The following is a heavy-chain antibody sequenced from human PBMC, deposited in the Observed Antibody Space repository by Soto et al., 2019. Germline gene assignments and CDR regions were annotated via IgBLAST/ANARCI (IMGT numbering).Heavy chain of an antibody. CDR2: IIPISGTA. D-gene: IGHD2-2*01. J-gene: IGHJ6*02. V-gene: IGHV1-69*01. CDR3: ARSHGSSTSLEIYYYYYYGMDV. Sequence: QVQLVQSGAEVKKPGSSVKVSCKASGGTFSSYAISWVRQAPGQGLEWMGGIIPISGTANYAQKFQGRVTITADESTSTLYMELSSLRSEDTAVYFCARSHGSSTSLEIYYYYYYGMDVWGQGTTVTVSS. CDR1: GGTFSSYA.